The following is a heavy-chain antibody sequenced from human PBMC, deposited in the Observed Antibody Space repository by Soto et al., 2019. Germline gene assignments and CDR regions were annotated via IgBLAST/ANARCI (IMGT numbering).Heavy chain of an antibody. D-gene: IGHD1-26*01. CDR1: RDIFTTYA. CDR3: ARGLLVGHETVDY. Sequence: QVQVVQSGAEVKEPGSSVKVSCKASRDIFTTYAINWVRQAPGQGLVWLGGIKPAIGSANYAPTFPGRLTIPADDLTATAYMDLTSLTSEDTAVYYCARGLLVGHETVDYWGQGTLVTVSS. J-gene: IGHJ4*02. V-gene: IGHV1-69*01. CDR2: IKPAIGSA.